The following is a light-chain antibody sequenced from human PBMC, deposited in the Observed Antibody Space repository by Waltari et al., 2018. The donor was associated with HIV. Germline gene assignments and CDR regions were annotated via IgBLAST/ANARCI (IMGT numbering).Light chain of an antibody. J-gene: IGLJ2*01. CDR1: SLRNNY. Sequence: SSELTQDPAVSVALGQKVMITCQGDSLRNNYASWYQQKPGQAPVLVFYGKDVRPSGIPDRFSGSSSVNTASLTITGAQAEEEADYDCNCRGNSGNQVLFGGGTQLTVL. CDR2: GKD. CDR3: NCRGNSGNQVL. V-gene: IGLV3-19*01.